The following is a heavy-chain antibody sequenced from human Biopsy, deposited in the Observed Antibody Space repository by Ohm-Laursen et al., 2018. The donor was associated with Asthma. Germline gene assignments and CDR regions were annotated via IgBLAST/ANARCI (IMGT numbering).Heavy chain of an antibody. CDR3: ASRGGDFWSGYYMDY. D-gene: IGHD3-3*01. J-gene: IGHJ4*02. CDR1: GFTVSTNG. CDR2: IYSGGGT. Sequence: SLRLSCAASGFTVSTNGMSWVRQPPGKGLEWVSVIYSGGGTYYADSVQGRVTISRDNSKNTLSLQMNSLRAEDTAVYYCASRGGDFWSGYYMDYWGQGTLVTVSS. V-gene: IGHV3-53*01.